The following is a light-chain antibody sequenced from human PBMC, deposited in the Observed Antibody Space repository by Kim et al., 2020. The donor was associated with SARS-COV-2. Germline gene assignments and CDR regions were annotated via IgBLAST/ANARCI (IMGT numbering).Light chain of an antibody. Sequence: GQSIPNSLHGTRRYVGSYSLVSWYQQHPGKAPKLMIYEVSTRPSGVSNRFSGSKSGNTASLTISGLQAEDEADYYCCSYAGSSTWVFGGGTQLTVL. J-gene: IGLJ3*02. CDR3: CSYAGSSTWV. V-gene: IGLV2-23*02. CDR2: EVS. CDR1: RRYVGSYSL.